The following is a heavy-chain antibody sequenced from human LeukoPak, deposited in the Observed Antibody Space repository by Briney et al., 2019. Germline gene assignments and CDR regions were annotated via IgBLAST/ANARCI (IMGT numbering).Heavy chain of an antibody. CDR3: VRDDPEGITMIANDAFDI. V-gene: IGHV3-21*01. Sequence: PGGSLRLSCAASGFTFSSYSMNWVRQAPGKGLEWVSSISSSSSYIYYADSVKGRFTISRDNAKNSLYLQMNSLRAEDAAVYYCVRDDPEGITMIANDAFDIWGQGTMVTVSS. CDR1: GFTFSSYS. D-gene: IGHD3-22*01. J-gene: IGHJ3*02. CDR2: ISSSSSYI.